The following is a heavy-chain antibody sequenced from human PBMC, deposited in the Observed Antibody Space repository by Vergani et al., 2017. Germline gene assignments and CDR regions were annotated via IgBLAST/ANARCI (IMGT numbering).Heavy chain of an antibody. CDR3: AKEMIAVAGMSPWFDP. CDR2: ISGSGGST. CDR1: GFTFSSYA. D-gene: IGHD6-19*01. J-gene: IGHJ5*02. Sequence: EVQLLESGGGLVQPGGSLRLSCAASGFTFSSYAMSWVRQAPGKGLEWVSAISGSGGSTYYADSVKGRFTISRDNSKNTLYLQMNSLRAEDTAVYYCAKEMIAVAGMSPWFDPWGQGTLVTVSS. V-gene: IGHV3-23*01.